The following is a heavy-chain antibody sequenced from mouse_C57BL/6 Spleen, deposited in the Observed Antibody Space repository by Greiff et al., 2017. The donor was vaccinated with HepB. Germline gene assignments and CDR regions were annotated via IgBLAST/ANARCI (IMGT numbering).Heavy chain of an antibody. CDR3: GRGDYYGSSGYFDV. CDR1: GYAFSSSW. V-gene: IGHV1-82*01. D-gene: IGHD1-1*01. J-gene: IGHJ1*03. Sequence: VKLMESGPELVQPGASVKISCKASGYAFSSSWMNWVKQRPGKGLEWIGRIYPGDGDTNYDGKFTGKATLTADKSSSTAYMQLGSLTSEDSAVYFCGRGDYYGSSGYFDVWGTGTTVTVSS. CDR2: IYPGDGDT.